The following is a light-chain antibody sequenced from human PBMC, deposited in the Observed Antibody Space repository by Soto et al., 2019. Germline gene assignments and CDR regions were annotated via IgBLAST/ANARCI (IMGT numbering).Light chain of an antibody. J-gene: IGLJ1*01. CDR2: GNS. CDR3: QSYDSSRSGGD. CDR1: SSNIGAGYD. Sequence: QSVLTQPPSVSGAPGQRVTISCTGSSSNIGAGYDVHWYQQLPGTAPKLLIYGNSNRPSGVPDRFSGSKSGTSASLAITGLQAEDEADYYCQSYDSSRSGGDFGTGTKVTVL. V-gene: IGLV1-40*01.